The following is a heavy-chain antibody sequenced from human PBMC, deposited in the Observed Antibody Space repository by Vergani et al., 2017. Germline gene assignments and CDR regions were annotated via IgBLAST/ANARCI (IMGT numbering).Heavy chain of an antibody. Sequence: QVQLVQSGAEVKKPGSSVKVSCKASGGTFSSYAISWVRQAPGQGLEWMGGIIPIFGTANYAQKFQGRVTITADESTSTAYMELSSLRSEDTAVYYCAREKTGTTRYYYYYMDVWGKGTMVTVSS. D-gene: IGHD1-7*01. V-gene: IGHV1-69*01. CDR1: GGTFSSYA. CDR3: AREKTGTTRYYYYYMDV. CDR2: IIPIFGTA. J-gene: IGHJ6*03.